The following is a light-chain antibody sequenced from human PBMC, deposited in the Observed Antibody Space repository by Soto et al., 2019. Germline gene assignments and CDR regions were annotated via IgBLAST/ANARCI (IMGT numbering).Light chain of an antibody. V-gene: IGKV1-6*01. CDR2: AAS. CDR1: QDIRDD. CDR3: LQDYNCPYT. Sequence: AIQMTQSPSSLSASVGDRVTITCRASQDIRDDLVWYQQSPGKAPKLLIYAASRLQSGVPSRFNGSGSGTDFTLSISNLQPEDVAKYDCLQDYNCPYTFGQGTKLEIK. J-gene: IGKJ2*01.